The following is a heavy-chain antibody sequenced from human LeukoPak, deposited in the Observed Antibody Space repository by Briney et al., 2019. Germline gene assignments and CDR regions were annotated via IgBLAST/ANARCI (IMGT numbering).Heavy chain of an antibody. J-gene: IGHJ3*02. CDR3: ARLLKRYCSGGSCYFDDAFDI. CDR2: ISSSSSYI. D-gene: IGHD2-15*01. Sequence: GSLRLSCAASGFTFSSYSMNWVRQAPGKGLEWVSSISSSSSYIYYADSVKGRFTISRDNAKNSLYLQMNSLRAEDTAVYYCARLLKRYCSGGSCYFDDAFDIWGQGTMVTVSS. V-gene: IGHV3-21*01. CDR1: GFTFSSYS.